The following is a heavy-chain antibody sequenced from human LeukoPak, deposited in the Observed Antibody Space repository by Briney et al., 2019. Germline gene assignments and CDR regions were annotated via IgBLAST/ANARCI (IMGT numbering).Heavy chain of an antibody. V-gene: IGHV4-59*12. CDR2: IYYSGST. D-gene: IGHD5-12*01. Sequence: PSETLSLTCTVSGGSISSYYWSWIRQPPGKGLEWIGYIYYSGSTNYNPSLKSRVTISVDTSKNQFSLKLSSVTAADTAVYYCARGFMATIDYWGQGTLVTVSS. CDR3: ARGFMATIDY. J-gene: IGHJ4*02. CDR1: GGSISSYY.